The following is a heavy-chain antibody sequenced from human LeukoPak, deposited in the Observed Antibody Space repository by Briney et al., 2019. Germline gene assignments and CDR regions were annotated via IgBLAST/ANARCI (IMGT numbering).Heavy chain of an antibody. V-gene: IGHV3-23*01. J-gene: IGHJ4*02. CDR2: ISGSGGST. Sequence: GGSLRLSCAASGFTFSSYAMSWVRQAPGKGLEWVSAISGSGGSTYYAGSVKGRFTISRDNSKNTLYLQMNSLRAEDTAVYYCAKKNAGYYDSSGYRYDYWGQGTLVTVSS. CDR1: GFTFSSYA. CDR3: AKKNAGYYDSSGYRYDY. D-gene: IGHD3-22*01.